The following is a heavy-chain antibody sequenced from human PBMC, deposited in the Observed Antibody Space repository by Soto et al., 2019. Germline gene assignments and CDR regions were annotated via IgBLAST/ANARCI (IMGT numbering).Heavy chain of an antibody. Sequence: QVQLVQSGAEVQKPGSSVKVFCKASGGTFSSYAISWVRQAPGQGLELMGGIIPISGTANYAQKFQGRVTITADESTSTAYMELSSLRSEDTAVYYCARAQGSSTSLEIYYYYDYGMDVWGHGTTVTVSS. D-gene: IGHD2-2*01. CDR2: IIPISGTA. CDR3: ARAQGSSTSLEIYYYYDYGMDV. CDR1: GGTFSSYA. J-gene: IGHJ6*02. V-gene: IGHV1-69*01.